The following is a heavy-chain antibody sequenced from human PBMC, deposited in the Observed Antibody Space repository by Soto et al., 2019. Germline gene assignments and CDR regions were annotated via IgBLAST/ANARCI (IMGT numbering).Heavy chain of an antibody. D-gene: IGHD6-13*01. CDR3: ARDEDSSSWYSHSRGWFDP. V-gene: IGHV1-3*01. J-gene: IGHJ5*02. CDR1: GYTFTSYA. Sequence: QVQLVQSGAEVKKPGASVKVSCKASGYTFTSYAMHWVRQAPGQRLEWMGWINAGNGNTKYSQKFQGRVTITRDTSASTAYMELRSLRSEDTAVYYCARDEDSSSWYSHSRGWFDPWGQGTLVTVSS. CDR2: INAGNGNT.